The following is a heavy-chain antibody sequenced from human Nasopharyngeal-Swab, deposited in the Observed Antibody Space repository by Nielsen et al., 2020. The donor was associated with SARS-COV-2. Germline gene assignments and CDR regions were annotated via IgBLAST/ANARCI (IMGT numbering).Heavy chain of an antibody. CDR2: ISAYNGNT. CDR3: ASNPLYCSSTSCYHDAFDI. V-gene: IGHV1-18*01. D-gene: IGHD2-2*01. CDR1: GYTFTSYG. J-gene: IGHJ3*02. Sequence: ASVKVSCKASGYTFTSYGISWVRQAPGQGLEWMGWISAYNGNTNYAQKLQGRVTMTTDTSTSTAYMEPRSLRSDDTAVYYCASNPLYCSSTSCYHDAFDIWGQGTMVTVSS.